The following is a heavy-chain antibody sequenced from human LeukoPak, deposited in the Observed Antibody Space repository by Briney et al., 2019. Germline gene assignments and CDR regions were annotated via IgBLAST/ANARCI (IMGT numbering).Heavy chain of an antibody. CDR3: ASFRDGYTLNF. CDR2: IHYTGST. Sequence: PSETLSLTCTVSGGSINSYYWSWIRQPPGKGLEWIGYIHYTGSTNYNPSLKSRVTISVDTSKNQFSLKLSSVTAADTAVYFCASFRDGYTLNFWGQGTLVTVSS. V-gene: IGHV4-59*08. D-gene: IGHD5-24*01. CDR1: GGSINSYY. J-gene: IGHJ4*02.